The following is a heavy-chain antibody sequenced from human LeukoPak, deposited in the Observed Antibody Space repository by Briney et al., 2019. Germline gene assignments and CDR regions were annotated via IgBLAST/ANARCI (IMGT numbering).Heavy chain of an antibody. V-gene: IGHV4-34*01. D-gene: IGHD2-2*01. CDR1: GGSFSGYY. Sequence: SETLSLTCAVYGGSFSGYYWSWIRQPPGKGLEWIGEINHSGSTNYNPSLKSRVTISVDTSKNQFSLKLSSVTAADTAVYYCARDLLVPAAIENWFDPWGQGTLVTASS. CDR2: INHSGST. CDR3: ARDLLVPAAIENWFDP. J-gene: IGHJ5*02.